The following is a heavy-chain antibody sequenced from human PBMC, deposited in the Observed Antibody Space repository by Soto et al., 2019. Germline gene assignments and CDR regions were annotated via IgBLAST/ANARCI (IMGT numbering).Heavy chain of an antibody. CDR2: INPNSGGT. J-gene: IGHJ6*02. V-gene: IGHV1-2*04. Sequence: GASVKVSCKASGYTFNGYYMHWVRQAPGKGLEWMGWINPNSGGTNYAQKFQGWGTMTRDTSISTAYMELSSLRSEDTAVYFCARYDYVCGSSHGMDVWGQGTTVTVSS. CDR1: GYTFNGYY. D-gene: IGHD3-16*01. CDR3: ARYDYVCGSSHGMDV.